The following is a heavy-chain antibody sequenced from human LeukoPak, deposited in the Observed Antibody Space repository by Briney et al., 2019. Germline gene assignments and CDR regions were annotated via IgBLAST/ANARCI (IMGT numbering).Heavy chain of an antibody. Sequence: YPGGSLRLSCAASGFTFSTYWMSWVRQAPGKGLEWVVNIKQDGSEKYYVDSVKGRFTISRDNAKNSLYLQMHSLRAEDTAVYYCARAGFYSSGDAFDIWGQGTMVTVSS. CDR3: ARAGFYSSGDAFDI. CDR2: IKQDGSEK. CDR1: GFTFSTYW. V-gene: IGHV3-7*05. J-gene: IGHJ3*02. D-gene: IGHD6-19*01.